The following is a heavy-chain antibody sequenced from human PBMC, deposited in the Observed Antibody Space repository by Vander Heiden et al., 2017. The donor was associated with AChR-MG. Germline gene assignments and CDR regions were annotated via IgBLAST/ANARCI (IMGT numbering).Heavy chain of an antibody. D-gene: IGHD6-6*01. V-gene: IGHV3-9*01. Sequence: EVQLVESGGGLVQPGRSLRLSCSASGFTFVDYAMHWVRQAPGKGLEWVSGISWNSGSIGYADSVKGRFTISRDNAKNSLYLQMNSLRAEDTALYYCAKARGSSSSPHFDYWGQGTLVTVSS. CDR1: GFTFVDYA. J-gene: IGHJ4*02. CDR2: ISWNSGSI. CDR3: AKARGSSSSPHFDY.